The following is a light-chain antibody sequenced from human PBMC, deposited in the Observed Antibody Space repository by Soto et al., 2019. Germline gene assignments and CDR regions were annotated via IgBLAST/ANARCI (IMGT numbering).Light chain of an antibody. V-gene: IGKV4-1*01. CDR2: WAS. J-gene: IGKJ1*01. Sequence: DIVMTQSPDSLAVSLGERATVNCKSGQSVLYSSDNRNYLAWYQQKPGQSPKLLISWASTRESGVPDRFSGSGSGTDFTLTISSRQAEDVAVYFCQQYYTNPRTFGQGTKVEIK. CDR3: QQYYTNPRT. CDR1: QSVLYSSDNRNY.